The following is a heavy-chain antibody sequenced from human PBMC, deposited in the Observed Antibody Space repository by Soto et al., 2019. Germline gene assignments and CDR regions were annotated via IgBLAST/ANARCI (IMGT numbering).Heavy chain of an antibody. CDR2: INHSGST. Sequence: QVQLQQWGAGLLKPSETLSLTCAVYGGSFSGYYWSWIRQPPGKGLEWIGEINHSGSTNYNLSLKSRVTISVDTSKNQFSLKLSSVTAADTAVYYCATPLGIAARLGYWGQGTLVTVSS. D-gene: IGHD6-6*01. V-gene: IGHV4-34*01. CDR3: ATPLGIAARLGY. J-gene: IGHJ4*02. CDR1: GGSFSGYY.